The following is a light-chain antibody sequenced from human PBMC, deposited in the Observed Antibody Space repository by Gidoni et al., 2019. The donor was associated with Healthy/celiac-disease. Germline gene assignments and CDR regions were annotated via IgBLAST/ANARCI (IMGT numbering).Light chain of an antibody. Sequence: EIVMTQTPATLSVSPGETATLSCRASQSVSSNLAWYQQKPRQAPRLLIYGASTRAAGIPARFSSSGSGTKYTLTISSLQSEDFAVYYCQQYNNWPPITFGQGTRLEIK. CDR2: GAS. CDR3: QQYNNWPPIT. V-gene: IGKV3-15*01. CDR1: QSVSSN. J-gene: IGKJ5*01.